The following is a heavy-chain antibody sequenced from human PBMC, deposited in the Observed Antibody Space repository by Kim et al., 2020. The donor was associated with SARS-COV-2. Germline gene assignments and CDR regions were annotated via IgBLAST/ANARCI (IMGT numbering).Heavy chain of an antibody. CDR3: ARSLDYSYYMDV. Sequence: SETLSLTCTVSGGSISRYYWSWIRQPPGKGLEWIGYIYNSGSTNYNPSLKSRVTISLDTSKNQFYLKLSSVTAADTAVYFCARSLDYSYYMDVWGKGTTVIVSS. J-gene: IGHJ6*03. V-gene: IGHV4-59*01. CDR2: IYNSGST. CDR1: GGSISRYY.